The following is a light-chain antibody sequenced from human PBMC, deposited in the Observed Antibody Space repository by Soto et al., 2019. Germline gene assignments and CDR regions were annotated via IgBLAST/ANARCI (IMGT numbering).Light chain of an antibody. Sequence: DIQMTQSPSTLSAYVGERVTITCRASQSIRNWLAWYQQKPGQAPKLLIYDASTLESGVPSRFSGSGSGTEFTRTISSLQPYDFATYYCQQYDSYSYAFGQGTKLEIK. CDR3: QQYDSYSYA. CDR2: DAS. J-gene: IGKJ2*01. V-gene: IGKV1-5*01. CDR1: QSIRNW.